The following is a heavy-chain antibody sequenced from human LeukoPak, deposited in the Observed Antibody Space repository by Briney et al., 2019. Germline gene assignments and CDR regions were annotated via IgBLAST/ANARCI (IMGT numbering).Heavy chain of an antibody. CDR2: IYYSGST. CDR3: ASTSYVDTAMVTEDY. V-gene: IGHV4-30-4*01. CDR1: GGSISSGDYY. J-gene: IGHJ4*02. D-gene: IGHD5-18*01. Sequence: PSETLSLTCTVSGGSISSGDYYWSWIRQPPGKGLECIGYIYYSGSTYYNPSLKSRVTISVDTSKNQFSLKLSSVTAADTAVYYCASTSYVDTAMVTEDYWGQGTLVTVSS.